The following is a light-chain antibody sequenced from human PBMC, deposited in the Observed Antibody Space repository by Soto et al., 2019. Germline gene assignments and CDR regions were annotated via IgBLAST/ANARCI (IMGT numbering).Light chain of an antibody. Sequence: QSALTQPPSASGSPGQSVTISCTGTTSDVGGYNYVSWYQQHPGKAPKLLVYDVDKRPSRVPDRFSGSKSGNTASLTVSGLQAEDEADYYCSSYVGSNFHVLFGGGTKLTVL. CDR3: SSYVGSNFHVL. CDR1: TSDVGGYNY. J-gene: IGLJ2*01. V-gene: IGLV2-8*01. CDR2: DVD.